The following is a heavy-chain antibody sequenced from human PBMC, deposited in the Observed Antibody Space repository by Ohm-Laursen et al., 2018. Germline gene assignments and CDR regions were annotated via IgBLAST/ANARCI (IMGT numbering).Heavy chain of an antibody. J-gene: IGHJ4*02. CDR1: GYTFTSYD. Sequence: VKVSCKASGYTFTSYDIHWVRQATGQGLEWMGWMNPNSGNTDYAQKFQGRVTMTRDTSISTVYMELSSLRSEDTAVYYCARANGYCSSTSCSIYYFDYWGQGTLVTVSS. CDR2: MNPNSGNT. V-gene: IGHV1-8*01. CDR3: ARANGYCSSTSCSIYYFDY. D-gene: IGHD2-2*01.